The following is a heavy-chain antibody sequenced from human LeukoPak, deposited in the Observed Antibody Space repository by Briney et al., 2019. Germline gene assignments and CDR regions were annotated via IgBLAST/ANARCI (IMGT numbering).Heavy chain of an antibody. CDR1: GVTFSSHS. Sequence: SVKVSCKASGVTFSSHSISWVRQAPGQGLQWMGRIIPIVDITNYAQNFQGRVTITADESTNTAYLELSSLRSEDTALYYCASERFNGYASGWFDYWGPGTLVIVSS. J-gene: IGHJ5*01. D-gene: IGHD2-2*01. CDR3: ASERFNGYASGWFDY. CDR2: IIPIVDIT. V-gene: IGHV1-69*04.